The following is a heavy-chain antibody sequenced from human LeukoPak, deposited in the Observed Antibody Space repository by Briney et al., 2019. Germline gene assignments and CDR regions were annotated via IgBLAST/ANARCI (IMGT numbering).Heavy chain of an antibody. CDR3: ARHIAAAGFDY. Sequence: PGGSLRLSCAASGFTFSSYAMHWVRQAPGQGLEYVSAISSNGGSTYYANSVKGRFTISRDNSKNTLYLQMGSLRAEDMAVYYCARHIAAAGFDYWGQGTLVTVSS. J-gene: IGHJ4*02. V-gene: IGHV3-64*01. D-gene: IGHD6-13*01. CDR2: ISSNGGST. CDR1: GFTFSSYA.